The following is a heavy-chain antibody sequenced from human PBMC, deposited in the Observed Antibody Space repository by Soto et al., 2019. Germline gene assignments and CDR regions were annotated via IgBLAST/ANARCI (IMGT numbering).Heavy chain of an antibody. CDR3: VRLVSDGDYEGGDWFDP. D-gene: IGHD4-17*01. CDR2: IYYSGST. V-gene: IGHV4-39*01. CDR1: GGSISSSTYY. J-gene: IGHJ5*02. Sequence: QLQLQESGPGLVKPSETLSLTCTVSGGSISSSTYYWGWIRHPPVKVQEWIGSIYYSGSTYYNPFLVSRVTISVDTSKNLFFMKLGSVSAAVTAVYCCVRLVSDGDYEGGDWFDPWGQGTLVTVS.